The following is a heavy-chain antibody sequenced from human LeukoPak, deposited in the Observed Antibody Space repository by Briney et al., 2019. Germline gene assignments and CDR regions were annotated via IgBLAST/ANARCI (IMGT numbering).Heavy chain of an antibody. J-gene: IGHJ4*02. V-gene: IGHV3-30*18. CDR3: AKDHVTSSSWFPDY. Sequence: GGSLRLSCAASGFHFSTYGMHWVRQAPGKGLEWVAVISYDGINKYYADSVKGRFTISRDNSKNMLYLQMSSLRAEDTAVYYCAKDHVTSSSWFPDYWGQGTLVTVSS. CDR2: ISYDGINK. D-gene: IGHD6-13*01. CDR1: GFHFSTYG.